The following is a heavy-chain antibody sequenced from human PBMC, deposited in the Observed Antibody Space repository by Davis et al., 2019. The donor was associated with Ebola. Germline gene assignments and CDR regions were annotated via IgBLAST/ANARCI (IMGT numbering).Heavy chain of an antibody. D-gene: IGHD3-16*01. CDR3: ARDRPLDFFFGDYYGMDV. V-gene: IGHV3-21*01. J-gene: IGHJ6*02. CDR1: GFTFSTYS. CDR2: ISSDSDYI. Sequence: GGSLRLSCAASGFTFSTYSMRWVRQAPGKGLVWVSSISSDSDYIYYADSAQGRFTISRDNAKNSLYLQMNSLRAEDTAVYYCARDRPLDFFFGDYYGMDVWGQGTTVTVSS.